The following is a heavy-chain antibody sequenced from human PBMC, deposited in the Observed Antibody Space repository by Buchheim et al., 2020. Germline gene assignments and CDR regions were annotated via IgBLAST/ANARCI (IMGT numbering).Heavy chain of an antibody. V-gene: IGHV3-66*02. D-gene: IGHD2-15*01. J-gene: IGHJ6*02. CDR2: IYSGGST. CDR3: AIHLGGYCSGGSCYTYGMDV. Sequence: EVQLVESGGGLVQPGGSLRLSCAASGFTVSSNYMSWVRQAPGKGLEWVSVIYSGGSTYYADSVKGRFTISRDNSKNTLYLQMNSLRAEDTAVYYCAIHLGGYCSGGSCYTYGMDVWGQGTT. CDR1: GFTVSSNY.